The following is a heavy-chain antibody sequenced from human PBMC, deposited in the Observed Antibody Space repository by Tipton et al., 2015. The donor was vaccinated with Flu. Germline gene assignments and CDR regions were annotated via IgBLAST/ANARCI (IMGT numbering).Heavy chain of an antibody. Sequence: TLSLTCTVSGDSISSRSYYGGWIRQPPGLGLEWIGSISYSGNTYYNPSLKSRVTISIDTSKNQFSLKLSSVTAADTAVYYCARGLDTTGYEIYYFDYWGQGTLVSVSS. CDR2: ISYSGNT. CDR1: GDSISSRSYY. D-gene: IGHD1-1*01. V-gene: IGHV4-39*07. CDR3: ARGLDTTGYEIYYFDY. J-gene: IGHJ4*02.